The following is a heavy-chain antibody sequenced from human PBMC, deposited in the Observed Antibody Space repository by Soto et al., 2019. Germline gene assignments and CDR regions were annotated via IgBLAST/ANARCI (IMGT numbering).Heavy chain of an antibody. CDR1: GYTFTNYG. Sequence: QVQLVQSGTEVKKPGASVKVSCKASGYTFTNYGIHWVRQAPGQGLEWMGWISAYNGNTNYAQKLQGRVTMTIDTSTIKAYMELRSLRSDDTAVYYCARESVDSSWSSAEYFQHWGQSTLVTVSS. D-gene: IGHD6-13*01. V-gene: IGHV1-18*01. J-gene: IGHJ1*01. CDR3: ARESVDSSWSSAEYFQH. CDR2: ISAYNGNT.